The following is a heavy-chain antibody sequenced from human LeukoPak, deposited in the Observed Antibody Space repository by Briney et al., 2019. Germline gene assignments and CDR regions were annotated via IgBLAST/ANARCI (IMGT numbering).Heavy chain of an antibody. D-gene: IGHD3-3*01. V-gene: IGHV3-30*14. Sequence: GGSLRLSCAASGFTFSSYAMHWVRQAPGKGLEWVAVISYVGSNKYYADSVKGRFTISRDNSKNTLYLQMNSLRAEDTAVYYCASPSYYDFWSGYHNYGMDVWGQGTTVTVSS. CDR3: ASPSYYDFWSGYHNYGMDV. CDR2: ISYVGSNK. CDR1: GFTFSSYA. J-gene: IGHJ6*02.